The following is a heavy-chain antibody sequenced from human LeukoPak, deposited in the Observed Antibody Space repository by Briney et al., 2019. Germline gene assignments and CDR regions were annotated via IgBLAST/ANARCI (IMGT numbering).Heavy chain of an antibody. V-gene: IGHV1-2*02. CDR1: GYTFTGHY. Sequence: GASVKVSCKASGYTFTGHYMHWVRQAPGQGLEWMGWINPNSGGTTYAQNFQGRVTMTRDTSISTAYMELSRLRSDDTAVYYCARQAVTDAFDIWGQGTMVTVSS. CDR3: ARQAVTDAFDI. D-gene: IGHD2-21*02. J-gene: IGHJ3*02. CDR2: INPNSGGT.